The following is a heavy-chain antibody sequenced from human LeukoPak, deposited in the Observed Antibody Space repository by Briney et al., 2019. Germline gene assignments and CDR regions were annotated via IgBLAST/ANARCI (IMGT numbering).Heavy chain of an antibody. Sequence: GGSLRLSCTASGFTFSAYAMHWVRQAPGKGLEWVAFIRYNGGKEHHADSVKGRFTISRDNSKNTLYLQMNSLRAEDTAVYYCAKVGSSCQDCSFDSWGQGTLVTVSS. D-gene: IGHD6-13*01. CDR1: GFTFSAYA. J-gene: IGHJ4*02. V-gene: IGHV3-30*02. CDR3: AKVGSSCQDCSFDS. CDR2: IRYNGGKE.